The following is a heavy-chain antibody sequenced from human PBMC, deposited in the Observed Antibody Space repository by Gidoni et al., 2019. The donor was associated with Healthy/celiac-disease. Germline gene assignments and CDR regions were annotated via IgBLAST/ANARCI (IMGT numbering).Heavy chain of an antibody. D-gene: IGHD2-15*01. CDR1: GGSFSGYY. CDR2: INHSGST. V-gene: IGHV4-34*01. CDR3: ARVSRAATPMKKYYFDY. Sequence: QVQLQQWGAGLLKPSETLSLTCAVYGGSFSGYYWSWIRQPPGKGLEWIGEINHSGSTNYNPSLKRRVTISVDTSKKQFSLKLSSVTAADTAVYYCARVSRAATPMKKYYFDYWGQGTLVTVSS. J-gene: IGHJ4*02.